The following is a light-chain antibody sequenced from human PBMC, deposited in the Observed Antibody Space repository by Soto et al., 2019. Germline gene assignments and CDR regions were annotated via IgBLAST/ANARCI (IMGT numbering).Light chain of an antibody. J-gene: IGLJ1*01. V-gene: IGLV3-21*02. CDR2: DNS. CDR1: NIESEP. CDR3: QVWESGSENYV. Sequence: SSELTQPPSVSVAPGQTATITCGGNNIESEPIHWYRQKPGQAPVLVVYDNSDRPSGIPERLSGSKPGNTATLTISRVEAGDEADYYCQVWESGSENYVFGTGTKVTVL.